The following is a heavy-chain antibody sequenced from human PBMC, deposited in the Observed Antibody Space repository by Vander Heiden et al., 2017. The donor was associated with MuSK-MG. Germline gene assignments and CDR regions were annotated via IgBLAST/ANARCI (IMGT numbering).Heavy chain of an antibody. CDR2: IYYSGST. V-gene: IGHV4-30-4*01. D-gene: IGHD1-26*01. CDR1: GCSISSGDYY. Sequence: QVQLQESGPGLVKPSQTLSLTCTVSGCSISSGDYYWSWIRQPPGKGLEWIGYIYYSGSTYYNPSLKRRVTITVDTSKNQFSLKLSSVTAADTAVYYCGRDEPGSYYAFEIWGQGTRVTVSS. CDR3: GRDEPGSYYAFEI. J-gene: IGHJ3*02.